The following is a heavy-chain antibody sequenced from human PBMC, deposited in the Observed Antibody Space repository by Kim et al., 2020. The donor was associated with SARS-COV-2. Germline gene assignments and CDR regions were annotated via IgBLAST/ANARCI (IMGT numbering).Heavy chain of an antibody. Sequence: SETLSLTCTVSGGSVSSGSYYWSWIRQPPGKGLEWIGYIYYSGSTNYNPSLKSRVTISVDTSKNQFSLKLSSVTAADTAVYYCARGRAGGRDYWGQGTLV. CDR1: GGSVSSGSYY. V-gene: IGHV4-61*01. CDR2: IYYSGST. D-gene: IGHD3-10*01. J-gene: IGHJ4*02. CDR3: ARGRAGGRDY.